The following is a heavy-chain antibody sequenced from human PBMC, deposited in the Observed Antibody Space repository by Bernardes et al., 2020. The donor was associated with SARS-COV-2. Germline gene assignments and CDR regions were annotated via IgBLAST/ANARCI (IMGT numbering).Heavy chain of an antibody. V-gene: IGHV4-34*01. CDR3: ARGGLKYTTTASRFRAFDI. CDR2: INHAGST. D-gene: IGHD2-2*02. J-gene: IGHJ3*02. CDR1: GGSFSDYY. Sequence: SEPLSLTCAVYGGSFSDYYWSWIRQTPGQGLEWIGEINHAGSTNHNPSLKSRVTISVDTSQNQFSLKVNSVTAADTADYYCARGGLKYTTTASRFRAFDIWGLGTLVTVSS.